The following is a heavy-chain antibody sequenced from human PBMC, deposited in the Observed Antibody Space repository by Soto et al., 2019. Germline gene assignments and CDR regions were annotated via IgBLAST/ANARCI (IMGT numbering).Heavy chain of an antibody. CDR2: IWYDGSNK. CDR3: AREALSIAVARNWFDP. V-gene: IGHV3-33*01. D-gene: IGHD6-19*01. J-gene: IGHJ5*02. Sequence: GGSLRLSCAASGFTFSSYGMHWVRQAPGKGLEWVAVIWYDGSNKYYADSVKGRFTISRDNSKNTLYLQMNSLRAEDTAVYYCAREALSIAVARNWFDPWGQGTLVTVSS. CDR1: GFTFSSYG.